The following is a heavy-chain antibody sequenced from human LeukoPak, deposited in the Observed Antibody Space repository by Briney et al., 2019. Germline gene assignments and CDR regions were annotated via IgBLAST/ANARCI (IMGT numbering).Heavy chain of an antibody. CDR1: GFTFSSYR. Sequence: GGSLRLSCAASGFTFSSYRMNRVRQATGKGLEWVSSISSSSSYIYYADSVKGRFTISRDNAKNSLYLQMNSLRAEDTAVYYCVRSLPVRGVMVDWFDPWGQGTLVTVSS. V-gene: IGHV3-21*01. CDR3: VRSLPVRGVMVDWFDP. CDR2: ISSSSSYI. J-gene: IGHJ5*02. D-gene: IGHD3-10*01.